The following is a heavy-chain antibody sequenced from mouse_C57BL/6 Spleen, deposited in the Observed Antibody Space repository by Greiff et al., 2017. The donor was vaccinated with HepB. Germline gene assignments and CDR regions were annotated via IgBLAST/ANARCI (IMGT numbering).Heavy chain of an antibody. V-gene: IGHV1-81*01. CDR3: AREGNYGSSYVSWFAY. D-gene: IGHD1-1*01. CDR2: IYPRSGNT. J-gene: IGHJ3*01. Sequence: VQLQQSGAELARPGASVKLSCKASGYTFTSYGISWVKQRTGQGLEWIGEIYPRSGNTYYNEKFKGKATLTADTSSSTASMELRSLTSEDSAVYFCAREGNYGSSYVSWFAYWGQGTLVTVSA. CDR1: GYTFTSYG.